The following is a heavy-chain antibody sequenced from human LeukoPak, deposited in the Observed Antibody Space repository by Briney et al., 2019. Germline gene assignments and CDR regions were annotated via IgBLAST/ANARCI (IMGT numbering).Heavy chain of an antibody. V-gene: IGHV4-34*01. CDR2: INHSGST. J-gene: IGHJ4*02. D-gene: IGHD3-3*01. CDR1: GGSMSGYY. CDR3: ARGPSYYDFWSGYYRGTEFRY. Sequence: SETLSPTCGVYGGSMSGYYWSWIRQPPGKGLEWIGEINHSGSTNYNPSLKSRVTISVDTSKNQFSLKLSSVTAADTAVYYCARGPSYYDFWSGYYRGTEFRYWGQGTLVTVSS.